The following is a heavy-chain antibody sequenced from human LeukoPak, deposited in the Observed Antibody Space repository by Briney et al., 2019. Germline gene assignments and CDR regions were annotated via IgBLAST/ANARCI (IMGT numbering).Heavy chain of an antibody. V-gene: IGHV1-2*02. Sequence: ASVKVSCKASGYTFTGYYMHWVRQAPGQGLEWMGWINPNSGGTNYAQKFQGRVTMTRDTSISTAYMELSRLRSDDTAVYYCARGLGGSLKTNNWFDPWGQGTLVTVSS. CDR2: INPNSGGT. CDR3: ARGLGGSLKTNNWFDP. J-gene: IGHJ5*02. CDR1: GYTFTGYY. D-gene: IGHD2-15*01.